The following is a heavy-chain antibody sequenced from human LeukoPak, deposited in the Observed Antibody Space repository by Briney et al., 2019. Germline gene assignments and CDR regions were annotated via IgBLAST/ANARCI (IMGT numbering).Heavy chain of an antibody. D-gene: IGHD3-22*01. CDR3: AKGITFDSGYYEAPIDY. CDR1: GFTFSSYA. J-gene: IGHJ4*02. CDR2: ISGSGGST. Sequence: GGSLRLSCAASGFTFSSYAMSWVRQAPGKGLEWVSAISGSGGSTYYADSVKGRFTISRDDSKNTLYLQMYSLRAEDTAVYYYAKGITFDSGYYEAPIDYWDQGTLVTVSS. V-gene: IGHV3-23*01.